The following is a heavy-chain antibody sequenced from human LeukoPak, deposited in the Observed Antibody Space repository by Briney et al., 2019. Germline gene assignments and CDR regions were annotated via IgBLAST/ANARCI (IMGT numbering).Heavy chain of an antibody. CDR1: GFTFNNYG. J-gene: IGHJ4*02. Sequence: GGSLRLSCAASGFTFNNYGVHWVRQAPGKGLEWVAFIRYDGSNTYYADSVKGRFTISRDNSKNTLYLHMNRLRAEDTAVYYCAKDPNRYDSSIYYCAYWGQGTLVTVSS. CDR2: IRYDGSNT. D-gene: IGHD3-22*01. CDR3: AKDPNRYDSSIYYCAY. V-gene: IGHV3-30*02.